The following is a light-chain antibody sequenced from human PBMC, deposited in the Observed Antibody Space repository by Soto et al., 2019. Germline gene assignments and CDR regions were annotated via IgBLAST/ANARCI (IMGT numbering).Light chain of an antibody. CDR1: QSVSSY. CDR2: DAS. Sequence: EIVLTQSPATLSLSPGERATLSCRASQSVSSYLAWYQQKPGQAPRLLIYDASNRATGIPARFSGSGSGTDFTLTISSLEPEDFAVYYCQQYNSSPYTFGQGTKLDIK. V-gene: IGKV3-11*01. J-gene: IGKJ2*01. CDR3: QQYNSSPYT.